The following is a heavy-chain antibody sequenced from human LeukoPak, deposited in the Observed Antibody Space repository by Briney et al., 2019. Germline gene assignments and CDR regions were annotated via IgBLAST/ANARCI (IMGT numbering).Heavy chain of an antibody. CDR2: ISGSGGST. J-gene: IGHJ4*02. Sequence: GGSLRLSCAASGFTFSSYAMSWVRQAPGKGLEWVSAISGSGGSTYYADSVKGRFTISRDSSKNTLYLQMNSLRAEDTAVYYCAKGDYYDSSGYYDWGQGTLVTVSS. D-gene: IGHD3-22*01. V-gene: IGHV3-23*01. CDR3: AKGDYYDSSGYYD. CDR1: GFTFSSYA.